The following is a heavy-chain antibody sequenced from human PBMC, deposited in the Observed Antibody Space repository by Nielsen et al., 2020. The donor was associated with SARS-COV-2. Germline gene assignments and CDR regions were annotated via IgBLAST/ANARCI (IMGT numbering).Heavy chain of an antibody. CDR3: ARGHTGYSSALT. D-gene: IGHD6-19*01. J-gene: IGHJ5*02. CDR1: GGSISSYY. CDR2: IYYTGDT. V-gene: IGHV4-59*01. Sequence: SETLSLTCTVSGGSISSYYWSWIRQPPGKGLEWIGYIYYTGDTNYDPSLKSRVTISVDTSKNQFSLKLSSVTAADTAVYYCARGHTGYSSALTWGQGTLVTVSS.